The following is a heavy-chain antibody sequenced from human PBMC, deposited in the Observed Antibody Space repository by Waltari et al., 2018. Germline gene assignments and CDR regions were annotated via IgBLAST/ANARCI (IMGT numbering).Heavy chain of an antibody. D-gene: IGHD3-10*01. CDR3: AREGGSYYRNWFDP. CDR2: IYTNGNT. J-gene: IGHJ5*02. V-gene: IGHV4-4*07. CDR1: GGSMTDYY. Sequence: QVRLQESGPRLVKPSETLSLTCTVSGGSMTDYYWRWIRQPAGKGLEWIGRIYTNGNTNSNPSLKSRVTMSVDTSKKQVSLKLTSVTAADTAVYFCAREGGSYYRNWFDPWGQGTPVTVSS.